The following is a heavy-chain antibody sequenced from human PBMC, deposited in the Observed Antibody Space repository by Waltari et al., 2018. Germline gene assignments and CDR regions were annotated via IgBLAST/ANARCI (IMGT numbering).Heavy chain of an antibody. CDR3: AREFGGDWLRGYFDS. J-gene: IGHJ4*03. CDR1: GDTANTYG. V-gene: IGHV1-69*13. CDR2: TVPSYGAE. D-gene: IGHD3-9*01. Sequence: QVQLVQSGAEVKKPGSSLRVSCKIIGDTANTYGINWVRQAPGEGLEWMGGTVPSYGAENYAENFQDRVTFTADESTNTAYMELHRLTSDDTAVYYCAREFGGDWLRGYFDSWGQGTLVTVSS.